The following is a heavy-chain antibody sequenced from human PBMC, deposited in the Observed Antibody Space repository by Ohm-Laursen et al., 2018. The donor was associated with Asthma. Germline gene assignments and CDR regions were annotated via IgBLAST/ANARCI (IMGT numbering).Heavy chain of an antibody. Sequence: SLRLSCAASGFTFRSYAMHWVRQAPGKGLEWVAVISYDGSNKYYADSVKGRFTISRDNSKNTLYLQMNSLRAEDTAVYYCARERGGYGMDVWGQGTTVTVSS. J-gene: IGHJ6*02. D-gene: IGHD3-10*01. CDR3: ARERGGYGMDV. CDR1: GFTFRSYA. CDR2: ISYDGSNK. V-gene: IGHV3-30-3*01.